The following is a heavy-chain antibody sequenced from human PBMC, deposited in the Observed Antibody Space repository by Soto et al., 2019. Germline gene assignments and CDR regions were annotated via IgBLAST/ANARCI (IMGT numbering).Heavy chain of an antibody. CDR1: GFTFSSYG. Sequence: GGSLRLSCAASGFTFSSYGMHWVRQAPGKGLEWVAVISYDGSNKYYADSVKGRFTISRDNSKNTLYLQMNSLRAEDTAVYYCAKDKLRFLEWYLPYYMDVWGKGTTVTVSS. CDR3: AKDKLRFLEWYLPYYMDV. CDR2: ISYDGSNK. D-gene: IGHD3-3*01. J-gene: IGHJ6*03. V-gene: IGHV3-30*18.